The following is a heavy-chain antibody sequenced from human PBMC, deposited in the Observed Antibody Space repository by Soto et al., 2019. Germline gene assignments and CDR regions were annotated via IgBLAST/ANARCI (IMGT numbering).Heavy chain of an antibody. J-gene: IGHJ4*02. V-gene: IGHV3-23*01. CDR1: GFTFSSYA. D-gene: IGHD3-10*01. CDR2: ISGSGGST. Sequence: GGSLRLSCAASGFTFSSYAMSWVRQAPGKGLEWVSAISGSGGSTYYADSVKGRFTISRDNSKNTLYLQMNSLRAEDTAVYYCEKYAAFGEFLHGFDYWGQGTPVTVYS. CDR3: EKYAAFGEFLHGFDY.